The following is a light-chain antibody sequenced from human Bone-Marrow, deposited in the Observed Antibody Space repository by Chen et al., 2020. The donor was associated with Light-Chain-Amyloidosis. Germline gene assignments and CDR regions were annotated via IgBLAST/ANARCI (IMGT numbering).Light chain of an antibody. CDR3: QQHGSSPS. CDR2: GAS. J-gene: IGKJ4*01. CDR1: QSVSSSY. Sequence: EIVLTQSPGTLSLSPGERATLSCRASQSVSSSYLAWYQQKPGQAPRLLIYGASNRATGIPARFSGSGSETDFTLTISRLEPEEFAVYYCQQHGSSPSFGGGTKVEIK. V-gene: IGKV3-20*01.